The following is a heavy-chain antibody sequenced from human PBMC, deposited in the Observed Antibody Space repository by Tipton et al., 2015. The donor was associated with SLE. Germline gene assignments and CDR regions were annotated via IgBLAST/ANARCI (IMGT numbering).Heavy chain of an antibody. D-gene: IGHD6-19*01. J-gene: IGHJ2*01. Sequence: TLSLTCTVSGGSISSSSYYWGWIRQPPGKGLEWIGEINHSGSTNYNPSLKSRVTISVDTSKNQFSLKLNSVTAADTAVYYCARKSSGWYGGWYFDLWGRGTLVAVSS. CDR1: GGSISSSSYY. V-gene: IGHV4-39*07. CDR2: INHSGST. CDR3: ARKSSGWYGGWYFDL.